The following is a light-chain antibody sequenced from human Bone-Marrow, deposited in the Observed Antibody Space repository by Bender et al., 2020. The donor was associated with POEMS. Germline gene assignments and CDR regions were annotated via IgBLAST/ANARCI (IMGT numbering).Light chain of an antibody. CDR1: DLGDKY. V-gene: IGLV3-1*01. Sequence: SYEVTQPPSVSVSPGQTASITCSGDDLGDKYVAWYQQKPGQSPVLVIYQDTKRPSGIPERFSGSNSGNTATLTISGTQAMDEADYYCQAGDTYSVIFGGGTKLTVL. CDR2: QDT. CDR3: QAGDTYSVI. J-gene: IGLJ2*01.